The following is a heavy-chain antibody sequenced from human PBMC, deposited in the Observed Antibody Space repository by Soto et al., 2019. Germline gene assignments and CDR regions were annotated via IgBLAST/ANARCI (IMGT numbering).Heavy chain of an antibody. CDR2: ISAYNGNT. J-gene: IGHJ4*02. Sequence: ASVKVSCKASGYTFTSYGMSWVRQAPGQGLEWMGWISAYNGNTNYAQKLQGRVTMTTDTSTSTAYMELRSLRSDDTAVYYCARTYNGTYEFDYGGQGTLVTVSS. CDR1: GYTFTSYG. D-gene: IGHD1-7*01. V-gene: IGHV1-18*01. CDR3: ARTYNGTYEFDY.